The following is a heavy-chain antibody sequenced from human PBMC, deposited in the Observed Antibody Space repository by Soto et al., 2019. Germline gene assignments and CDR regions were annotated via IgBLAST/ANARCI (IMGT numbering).Heavy chain of an antibody. D-gene: IGHD3-10*01. CDR3: SRENWFHDD. CDR2: INKDGSKQ. J-gene: IGHJ4*02. Sequence: EVQLVESGGGLVQPGGSLRLSCAASGFTFTAYYMTWVRQVPGKGLEWVASINKDGSKQYYVDSVKGRFTISRDNAMNSLYLQMNSLRAGDTALYYCSRENWFHDDWGQGTLFTVSS. V-gene: IGHV3-7*03. CDR1: GFTFTAYY.